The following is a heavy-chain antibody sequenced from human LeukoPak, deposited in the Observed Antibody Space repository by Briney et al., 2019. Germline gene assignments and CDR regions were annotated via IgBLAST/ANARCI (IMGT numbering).Heavy chain of an antibody. V-gene: IGHV4-34*01. J-gene: IGHJ4*02. D-gene: IGHD6-19*01. CDR1: GGSFSDYY. Sequence: SGTLSLTCAVYGGSFSDYYWTWIRQSPGNGLEWIGEINHSGSTNYNPSLKSRVVMSIDTSKTQFSLKLTSVTAADTGVYYCAREGATVAGKTSLDYWGQGTLVTVSS. CDR3: AREGATVAGKTSLDY. CDR2: INHSGST.